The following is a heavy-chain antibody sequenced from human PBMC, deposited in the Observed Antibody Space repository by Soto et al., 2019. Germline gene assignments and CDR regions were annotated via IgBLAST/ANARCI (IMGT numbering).Heavy chain of an antibody. CDR1: GYDFSSYG. V-gene: IGHV1-18*04. Sequence: QVQLVQSGAEVKKPGASVKVSCKASGYDFSSYGISWVRQAPGQGLEGRGWISASNGNRDYAQQFQGRVTMTSDTSRTTAYMELRSLRSDDTAVYYCVRDPQRNDYWGQGTLVNVSS. D-gene: IGHD2-2*01. CDR3: VRDPQRNDY. J-gene: IGHJ4*02. CDR2: ISASNGNR.